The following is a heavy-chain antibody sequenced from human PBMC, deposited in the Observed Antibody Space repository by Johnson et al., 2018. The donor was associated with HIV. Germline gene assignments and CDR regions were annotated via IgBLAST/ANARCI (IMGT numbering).Heavy chain of an antibody. CDR2: ISGSGSTK. Sequence: VQLVESGGGLVQPGGSLRLSCAASGFTFSSYDMHWVRQATGKGLEWVSTISGSGSTKYYADSVKGRFTISRDNSKNALYLQMNSLRAEDTAVDYCSREGPMVRSGAFDIWGQGTMVTVSS. CDR1: GFTFSSYD. D-gene: IGHD3-10*01. J-gene: IGHJ3*02. CDR3: SREGPMVRSGAFDI. V-gene: IGHV3-48*04.